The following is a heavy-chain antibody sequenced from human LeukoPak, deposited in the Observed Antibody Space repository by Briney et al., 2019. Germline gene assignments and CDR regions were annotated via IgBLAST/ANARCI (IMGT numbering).Heavy chain of an antibody. V-gene: IGHV3-7*05. CDR3: ARGGDYLDF. CDR2: IKQDGSEK. Sequence: GGSLRLSCAASGFTFSIYWICWVRQAPGKGLEWVANIKQDGSEKYYVDSVKGRFTISRDNANNSLYRQMNSLRAEDTAVYYCARGGDYLDFWGQGTLVTVSS. J-gene: IGHJ4*02. CDR1: GFTFSIYW.